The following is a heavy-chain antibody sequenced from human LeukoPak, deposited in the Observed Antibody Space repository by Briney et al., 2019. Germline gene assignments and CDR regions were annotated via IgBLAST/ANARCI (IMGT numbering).Heavy chain of an antibody. CDR1: GFTFSSYG. D-gene: IGHD3-10*01. Sequence: GGSLRLSCAASGFTFSSYGMHWVRQAPGKGLEWVAVISYDGSNKYYADSVKGRFTISRDNSKNTLYLQMNSLRAEDTAVYYCGKEGLKLLWFGDHSFDYWGQGTLVTVSS. CDR2: ISYDGSNK. J-gene: IGHJ4*02. CDR3: GKEGLKLLWFGDHSFDY. V-gene: IGHV3-30*18.